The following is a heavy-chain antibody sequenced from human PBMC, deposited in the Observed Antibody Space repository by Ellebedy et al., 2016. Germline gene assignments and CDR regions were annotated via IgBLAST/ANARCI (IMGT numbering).Heavy chain of an antibody. CDR1: GYSISSGYY. Sequence: SETLSLTCTVSGYSISSGYYWGWIRQPPGKGLEWIGSIYHGGSTYYSPSLKSRITISVDTPKNQLSLKLSSVTAADTAVYYCARVGNYESRGYYTPPDYWGQGTLVTVSS. J-gene: IGHJ4*02. CDR2: IYHGGST. D-gene: IGHD3-22*01. V-gene: IGHV4-38-2*02. CDR3: ARVGNYESRGYYTPPDY.